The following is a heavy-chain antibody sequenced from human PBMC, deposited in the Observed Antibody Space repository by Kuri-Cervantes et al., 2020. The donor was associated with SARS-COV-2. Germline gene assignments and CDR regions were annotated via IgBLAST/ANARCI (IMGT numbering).Heavy chain of an antibody. Sequence: SETLSLTCTVSGASISNGSYYWSRIRQPAGKGLEWIGRFYTTERINYNPSLKSRVTISVDTSKNQFSLRLTSVTAADTAVYYCARDVVHTYGWRAFDYWGQGSLVTDSS. CDR2: FYTTERI. D-gene: IGHD5-18*01. V-gene: IGHV4-61*02. CDR1: GASISNGSYY. J-gene: IGHJ4*02. CDR3: ARDVVHTYGWRAFDY.